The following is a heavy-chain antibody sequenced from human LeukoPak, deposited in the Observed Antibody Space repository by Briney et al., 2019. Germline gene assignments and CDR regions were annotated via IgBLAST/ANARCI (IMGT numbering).Heavy chain of an antibody. CDR2: INHSGST. Sequence: PSETLSLTCAVYGGSFSGYYWSWIRQPPGKGLEWIGEINHSGSTNYNPSLKSRVTISVDTSKNQFSLKLSSVTAADTAVYYCASTRIRRVLRFDPWGQGTLVTVSS. CDR3: ASTRIRRVLRFDP. D-gene: IGHD1-14*01. V-gene: IGHV4-34*01. J-gene: IGHJ5*02. CDR1: GGSFSGYY.